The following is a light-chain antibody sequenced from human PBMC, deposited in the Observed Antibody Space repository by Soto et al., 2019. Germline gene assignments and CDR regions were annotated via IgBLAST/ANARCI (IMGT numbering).Light chain of an antibody. J-gene: IGKJ3*01. CDR2: GAS. Sequence: EIVLTQSPGTLSLPPGERATLSCRASESVSSSYLAWYQQKPGQAPRLLIFGASSRATGTPDRFSGSGSGTDFTLTISRLEPEDFVVYYCQQYGGSPLTFGPGTKVEIK. CDR1: ESVSSSY. V-gene: IGKV3-20*01. CDR3: QQYGGSPLT.